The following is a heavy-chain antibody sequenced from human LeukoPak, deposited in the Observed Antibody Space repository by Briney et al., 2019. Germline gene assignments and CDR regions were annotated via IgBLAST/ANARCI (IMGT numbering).Heavy chain of an antibody. V-gene: IGHV3-21*01. D-gene: IGHD2-2*02. J-gene: IGHJ6*03. CDR2: ISSSSSYI. Sequence: GGSLRLSCAASGFTFSSYSMNWVRQAPGKGLEWVSSISSSSSYIYYADSVKGRFTISRDNAKNSLYLQMNSLRAEDTAVYYCARADFVVVPAAILYYYYYYMDVWGKGTTVTVSS. CDR3: ARADFVVVPAAILYYYYYYMDV. CDR1: GFTFSSYS.